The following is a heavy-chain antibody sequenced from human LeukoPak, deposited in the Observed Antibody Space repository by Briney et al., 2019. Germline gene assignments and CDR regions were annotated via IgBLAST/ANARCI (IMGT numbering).Heavy chain of an antibody. CDR1: GFTFSSYS. Sequence: GGSLRLSCAASGFTFSSYSMNWVRQAPGKGLEWVSYISSSSSTIYYADSVKGRFTNSRDNAKNSLYLQMNSLRAEDTAVYYCARGPLYGGSDYLGQGTLVTVSS. J-gene: IGHJ4*02. CDR3: ARGPLYGGSDY. CDR2: ISSSSSTI. D-gene: IGHD4-23*01. V-gene: IGHV3-48*01.